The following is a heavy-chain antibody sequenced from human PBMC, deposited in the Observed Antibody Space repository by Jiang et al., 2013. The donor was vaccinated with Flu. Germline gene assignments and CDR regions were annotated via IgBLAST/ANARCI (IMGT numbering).Heavy chain of an antibody. CDR2: ISWNSGSI. CDR3: AKEVAMVNRYYGMDV. Sequence: VQLVESGGGLVQPGRSLRLSCAASGFTFDDYAMHWVRQAPGKGLEWVSGISWNSGSIGYADSVKGRFTISRDNAKNSLYLQMNSLRAEDTALYYCAKEVAMVNRYYGMDVWGQG. CDR1: GFTFDDYA. J-gene: IGHJ6*02. V-gene: IGHV3-9*01. D-gene: IGHD5-18*01.